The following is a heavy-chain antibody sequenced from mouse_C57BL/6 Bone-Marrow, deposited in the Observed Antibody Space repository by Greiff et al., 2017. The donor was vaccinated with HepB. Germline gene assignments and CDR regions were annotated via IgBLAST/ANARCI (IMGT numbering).Heavy chain of an antibody. CDR3: AREEIYSPFAY. V-gene: IGHV1-69*01. Sequence: VQLQQPGAELVMPGASVKLSCKASGYTFTSYWMHWVKQRPGQGLEWIGEIDPSDSYTNYNQKFKGKSTLTVDKSSSTAYMQLSSLTSEDSAVYYCAREEIYSPFAYWGQGTPVTVSA. CDR1: GYTFTSYW. CDR2: IDPSDSYT. D-gene: IGHD2-1*01. J-gene: IGHJ3*01.